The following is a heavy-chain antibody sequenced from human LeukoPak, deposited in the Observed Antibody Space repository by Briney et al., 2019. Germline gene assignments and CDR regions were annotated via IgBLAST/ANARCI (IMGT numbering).Heavy chain of an antibody. J-gene: IGHJ4*02. CDR1: GFTFSSYG. V-gene: IGHV3-30*18. CDR2: IWYGGSNK. CDR3: AKFSTKYYYDSSGYFDY. Sequence: PGRSLRLSCAASGFTFSSYGMHWVRQAPGKGLEWVAVIWYGGSNKYYADSVKGRFTISRDNSKNTLYLRMNSLRAEDTAVYYCAKFSTKYYYDSSGYFDYWGQGTLVTVSS. D-gene: IGHD3-22*01.